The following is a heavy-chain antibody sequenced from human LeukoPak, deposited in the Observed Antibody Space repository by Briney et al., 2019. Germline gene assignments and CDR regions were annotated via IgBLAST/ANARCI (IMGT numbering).Heavy chain of an antibody. CDR3: ARASDPWLQLT. J-gene: IGHJ5*02. CDR2: IKQDGSEK. Sequence: PGGSLRLSCAASGFTFSNYWMIWVRQAPGKGLECVGNIKQDGSEKWYADSVRGRFSISRDNAQTSLYLQMNSLRAEDTAVYYCARASDPWLQLTWGQGTLVTVSS. D-gene: IGHD5-24*01. V-gene: IGHV3-7*05. CDR1: GFTFSNYW.